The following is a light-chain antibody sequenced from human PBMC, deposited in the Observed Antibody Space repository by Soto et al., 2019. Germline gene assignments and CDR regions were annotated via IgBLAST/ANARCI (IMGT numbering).Light chain of an antibody. CDR2: EVT. CDR3: SSKRDSSTLFV. J-gene: IGLJ1*01. Sequence: QSVLTQPASVSGSPGQSITISCTGTSSDVGGYNYVSWYQHHPGKVPKLLIYEVTNRPSGVSDRFSGSKSGNTASLTISGLQAEDEADYYRSSKRDSSTLFVFGTGTKVTVL. CDR1: SSDVGGYNY. V-gene: IGLV2-14*01.